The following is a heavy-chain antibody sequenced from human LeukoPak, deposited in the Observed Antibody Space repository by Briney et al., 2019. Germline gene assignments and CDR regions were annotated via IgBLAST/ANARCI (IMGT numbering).Heavy chain of an antibody. Sequence: PSETLSLTCTVSGGSIGSNYWTWIRQPPGKGLEYIGYIYYTGGTNYNPSLKSRVTISVDTSKNQFSLKLTSVTAADTAVYFCAKYGNSGWVIDNWGQGTLVTVSS. CDR3: AKYGNSGWVIDN. V-gene: IGHV4-59*08. CDR1: GGSIGSNY. D-gene: IGHD6-19*01. J-gene: IGHJ4*02. CDR2: IYYTGGT.